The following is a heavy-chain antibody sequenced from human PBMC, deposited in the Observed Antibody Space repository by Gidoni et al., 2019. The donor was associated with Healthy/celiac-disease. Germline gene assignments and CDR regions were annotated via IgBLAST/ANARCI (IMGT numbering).Heavy chain of an antibody. CDR1: GFTFSSYA. CDR2: ISYDGSNK. V-gene: IGHV3-30-3*01. J-gene: IGHJ6*02. CDR3: ARVGNSGSYKNPYYYGMDV. D-gene: IGHD1-26*01. Sequence: QVQLVESGGGVVQPVRSLRLSCAASGFTFSSYAMHWVRQAPGKGLEWVAVISYDGSNKYYADSVKGRFTISRDNSKNTLYLQMNSLRAEDTAVYYCARVGNSGSYKNPYYYGMDVWGQGTTVTVSS.